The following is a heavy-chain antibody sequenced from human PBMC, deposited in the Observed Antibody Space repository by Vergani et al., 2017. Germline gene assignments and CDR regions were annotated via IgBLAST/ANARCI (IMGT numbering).Heavy chain of an antibody. D-gene: IGHD3-10*01. Sequence: EVQLLESGGGLVQPGGSLRLSCAASGFTFSSYAMSWVRQAPGKGLEWVSAISGSGGSKYYADSVKGRFTISRDNSKNTLYLQMNSLRAEDTAVYYCARDGSGSSYYYYYGMDVWGQGTTVTVSS. CDR2: ISGSGGSK. CDR3: ARDGSGSSYYYYYGMDV. J-gene: IGHJ6*02. CDR1: GFTFSSYA. V-gene: IGHV3-23*01.